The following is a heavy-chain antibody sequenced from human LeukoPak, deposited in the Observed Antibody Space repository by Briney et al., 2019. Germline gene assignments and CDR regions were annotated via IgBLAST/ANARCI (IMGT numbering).Heavy chain of an antibody. V-gene: IGHV4-39*07. J-gene: IGHJ5*02. Sequence: GSLRLSCAASGFTFSSYAMSWVRQPPGKGLEWIGSIYYSGSTYYNPSLKSRVTISVDTSKNQFSLKLSSVTAADTAVYYCARVIGYYYDSSGYYFNWFDPWGQGTLVTVSS. CDR1: GFTFSSYA. D-gene: IGHD3-22*01. CDR3: ARVIGYYYDSSGYYFNWFDP. CDR2: IYYSGST.